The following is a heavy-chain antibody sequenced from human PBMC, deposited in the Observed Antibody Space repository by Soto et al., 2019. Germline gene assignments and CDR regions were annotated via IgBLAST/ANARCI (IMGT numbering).Heavy chain of an antibody. Sequence: QVQLVQSGAEVKRPGSSVKVSCQASGGSFSTYAFNWLRQAPGQGLEWLGAITPIFGTPNYAQKFQGRVTISADDSTSTLYLELRSLKYDDTAIYHCASAAASGLFWGQGSLVTVSS. CDR2: ITPIFGTP. CDR3: ASAAASGLF. J-gene: IGHJ4*02. D-gene: IGHD6-13*01. V-gene: IGHV1-69*01. CDR1: GGSFSTYA.